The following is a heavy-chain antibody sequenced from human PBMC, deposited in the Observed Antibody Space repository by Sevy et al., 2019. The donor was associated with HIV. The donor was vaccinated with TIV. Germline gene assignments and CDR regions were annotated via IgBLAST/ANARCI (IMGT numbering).Heavy chain of an antibody. D-gene: IGHD3-22*01. CDR3: AQGYYFTY. Sequence: ASVKVSCKASRSTFVSNDINWLRQAPGQGLEWVGWMRPNSGEVGHAQKFQGRVTMTRNISITTAYMELGRLRFDDTAVYYCAQGYYFTYWGQGTVVTVSS. J-gene: IGHJ4*02. CDR2: MRPNSGEV. CDR1: RSTFVSND. V-gene: IGHV1-8*01.